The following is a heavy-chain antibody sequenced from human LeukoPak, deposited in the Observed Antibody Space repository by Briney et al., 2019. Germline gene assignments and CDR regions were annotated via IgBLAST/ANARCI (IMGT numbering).Heavy chain of an antibody. D-gene: IGHD3-9*01. CDR1: GGSISSYY. CDR3: ARTIPYYDILTGYHPKYYFDY. V-gene: IGHV4-39*01. Sequence: SETLSLTCTVSGGSISSYYWGWIRQPPGKGLEWIGSIYYSGSTYYNPSLKSRVTISVDTSKNQFSLKLSSVTAADTAVYYCARTIPYYDILTGYHPKYYFDYWGQGTLVTVSS. CDR2: IYYSGST. J-gene: IGHJ4*02.